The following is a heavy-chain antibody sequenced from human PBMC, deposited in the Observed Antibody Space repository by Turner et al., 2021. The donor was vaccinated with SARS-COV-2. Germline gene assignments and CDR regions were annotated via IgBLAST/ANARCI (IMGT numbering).Heavy chain of an antibody. Sequence: EVQRLESGRCLVQPGGSLRLACAASGFTFDDYAMHWVRQAPGNGLDWVSGSSWSGDSLRYADSVRGRFTVSRDSAKNSLYLQLDSLRIEDTAFYYCAKDGDSGGNLAYFESWGQGTLVTVSS. D-gene: IGHD2-21*02. CDR2: SSWSGDSL. J-gene: IGHJ4*02. CDR1: GFTFDDYA. CDR3: AKDGDSGGNLAYFES. V-gene: IGHV3-9*01.